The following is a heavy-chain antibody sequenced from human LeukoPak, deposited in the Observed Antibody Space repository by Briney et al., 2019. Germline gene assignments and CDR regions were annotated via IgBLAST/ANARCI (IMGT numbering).Heavy chain of an antibody. CDR1: GFTFSSCS. J-gene: IGHJ6*02. CDR2: ISSSSSYI. V-gene: IGHV3-21*01. CDR3: AKEEYSTRYYYYGMDV. D-gene: IGHD2-2*01. Sequence: GGSLRLSCAASGFTFSSCSMNWVRQAPGKGLEWVSSISSSSSYIYYADSVKGRFTISRDNAKNSLYLQMSSLRAEDTAIYYCAKEEYSTRYYYYGMDVWGQGTTVTVSS.